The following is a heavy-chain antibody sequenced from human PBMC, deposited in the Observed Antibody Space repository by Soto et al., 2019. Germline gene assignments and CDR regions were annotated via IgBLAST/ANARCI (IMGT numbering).Heavy chain of an antibody. Sequence: PGGSLRLSCAASGFKFGDHYMTWIRQAPGKGLEWVSKISGDGTTQYYADSVKGRFTVSRGNAKNSLHLQMNSLRAEDTALYYCAGDPFYYASGFWGQGTLVTVSS. CDR1: GFKFGDHY. CDR2: ISGDGTTQ. J-gene: IGHJ4*02. V-gene: IGHV3-11*01. D-gene: IGHD3-10*01. CDR3: AGDPFYYASGF.